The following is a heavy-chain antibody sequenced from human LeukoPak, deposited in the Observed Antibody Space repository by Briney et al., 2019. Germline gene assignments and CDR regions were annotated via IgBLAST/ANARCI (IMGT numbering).Heavy chain of an antibody. CDR3: ARADYDFWSGYYTV. V-gene: IGHV1-3*01. CDR2: INAGNGNT. J-gene: IGHJ4*02. Sequence: GASVKVSCKASGYTFTSYAMHWVRQAPGRRLEWMGWINAGNGNTKYSQKFQGRVTITRDTSASTAYMELSSLRSEDTAVYYCARADYDFWSGYYTVWGQGTLVTVSS. CDR1: GYTFTSYA. D-gene: IGHD3-3*01.